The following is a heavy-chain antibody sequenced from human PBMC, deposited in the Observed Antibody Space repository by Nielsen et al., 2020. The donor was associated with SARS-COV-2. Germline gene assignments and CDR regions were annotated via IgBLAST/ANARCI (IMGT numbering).Heavy chain of an antibody. CDR3: ARGHYYDSSGDV. CDR2: ISYDGSNK. V-gene: IGHV3-30*03. J-gene: IGHJ6*02. CDR1: GFTFSSYG. D-gene: IGHD3-22*01. Sequence: GGSLRLSCAASGFTFSSYGMHWVRQAPGKGLEWVAVISYDGSNKYYADSVKGRFTISRDNSKNTLYLQMNSLRAEDTAVYYCARGHYYDSSGDVWGQGTTVTVSS.